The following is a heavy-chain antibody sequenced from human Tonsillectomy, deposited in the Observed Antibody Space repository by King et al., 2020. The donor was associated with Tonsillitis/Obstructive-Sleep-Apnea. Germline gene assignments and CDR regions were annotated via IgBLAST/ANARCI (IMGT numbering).Heavy chain of an antibody. D-gene: IGHD2-15*01. J-gene: IGHJ5*02. V-gene: IGHV1-2*02. CDR3: ARGKVVVAATNYWFDP. Sequence: VQLVESGAEVKKPGASVKVSCTASGYTFIGYYIHWVRQAPGQGLEWMGWINPNSGGTNYAQKFQGRVTMTRDTSITTVYMELSRLRFDDTADYYCARGKVVVAATNYWFDPWGQGTLVTVSS. CDR2: INPNSGGT. CDR1: GYTFIGYY.